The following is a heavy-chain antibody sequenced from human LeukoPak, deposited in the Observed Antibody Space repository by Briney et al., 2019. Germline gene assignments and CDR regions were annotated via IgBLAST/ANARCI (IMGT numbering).Heavy chain of an antibody. V-gene: IGHV3-43*02. CDR2: ISGDGGDT. D-gene: IGHD3-3*01. CDR1: GFPFGDHA. J-gene: IGHJ4*02. CDR3: AKDEWFIYRADFILDY. Sequence: GGSLRLSCAASGFPFGDHAMHWVRQAPAQGLEWVSLISGDGGDTYYADSVKGRFTISRDNSNHSLYLQMNSLRAEDSALYYCAKDEWFIYRADFILDYWGQGTLVTVSS.